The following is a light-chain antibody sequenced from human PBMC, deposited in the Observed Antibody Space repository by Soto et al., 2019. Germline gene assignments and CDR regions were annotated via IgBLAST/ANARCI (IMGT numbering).Light chain of an antibody. CDR2: DVS. CDR1: SSDVGGYNY. Sequence: QSALTQPASVSGSPGQSITSSCTGTSSDVGGYNYVSWYQQHPGKAPKLMIYDVSRRPSGVSDRFSASKSGNTASLTISGLLVEDEADYYCSSYTSSSTLLFGGGTKLTVL. V-gene: IGLV2-14*01. CDR3: SSYTSSSTLL. J-gene: IGLJ2*01.